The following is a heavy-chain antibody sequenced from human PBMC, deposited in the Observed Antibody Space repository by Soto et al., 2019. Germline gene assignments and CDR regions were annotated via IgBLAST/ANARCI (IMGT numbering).Heavy chain of an antibody. D-gene: IGHD6-13*01. J-gene: IGHJ5*01. CDR3: ACGSGSWDRWFDS. Sequence: PSETLSLTCTVSGGSINSYYWSWIRQPPGKGLEWIGYIYYSGSSNYNPSLKSRVTISLDTSKNQFSLKLSSVTAADTAVYYCACGSGSWDRWFDSWGQGTLVTVSS. V-gene: IGHV4-59*01. CDR2: IYYSGSS. CDR1: GGSINSYY.